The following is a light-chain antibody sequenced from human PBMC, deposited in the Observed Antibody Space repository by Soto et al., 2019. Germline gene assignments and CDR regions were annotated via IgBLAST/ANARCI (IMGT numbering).Light chain of an antibody. CDR2: EVT. CDR1: SSDVGGYNY. J-gene: IGLJ2*01. CDR3: SSSTSISTVV. Sequence: QSALTQPASVSGSPGQSITISCTGTSSDVGGYNYVSWYQQHPGKAPRLMIYEVTNRPSGVSSRFSGSKSGNTASLTISGLQAEDEADYYCSSSTSISTVVFGGGTKLTVL. V-gene: IGLV2-14*01.